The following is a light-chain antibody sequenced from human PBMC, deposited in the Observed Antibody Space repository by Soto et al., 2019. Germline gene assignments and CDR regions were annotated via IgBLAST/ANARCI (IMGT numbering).Light chain of an antibody. CDR2: GAS. CDR1: QSVSSN. Sequence: EIVMTQSPATLSVSQGERATLSCRASQSVSSNLAWYQQKPGQAPRLLIYGASTRATGIPARFSGSGSGTEFTLTISSLQSEDFAVYYCQQYNNWPPGTFGQGTKVDI. V-gene: IGKV3-15*01. CDR3: QQYNNWPPGT. J-gene: IGKJ1*01.